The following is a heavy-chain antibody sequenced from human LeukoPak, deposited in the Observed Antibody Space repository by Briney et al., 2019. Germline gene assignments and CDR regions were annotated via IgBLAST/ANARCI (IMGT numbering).Heavy chain of an antibody. CDR3: AGGTGFIIKD. Sequence: GGSLRLSCAASGFTFSLYWMNWVRRAPGKGLEWVANIKQDGSEKNYVDSVKGRFTISRDNAKNSLYLQMNNLRVEDTTMYYCAGGTGFIIKDWGQGTLVTVSS. V-gene: IGHV3-7*03. D-gene: IGHD3-9*01. CDR1: GFTFSLYW. J-gene: IGHJ4*02. CDR2: IKQDGSEK.